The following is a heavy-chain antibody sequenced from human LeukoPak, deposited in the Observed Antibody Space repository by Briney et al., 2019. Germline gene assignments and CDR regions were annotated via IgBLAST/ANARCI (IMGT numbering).Heavy chain of an antibody. CDR2: IYHSGST. CDR3: ASLAAGTRAFDI. Sequence: PSETLSLTCTVSGGSISSGGYYWSWIRQPPGKGLEWIGYIYHSGSTYYNPSLKSRVTISVDKSKNQFSLKLSSVTAADTAVYYCASLAAGTRAFDIWGQGTMVTVSS. J-gene: IGHJ3*02. D-gene: IGHD6-13*01. CDR1: GGSISSGGYY. V-gene: IGHV4-30-2*01.